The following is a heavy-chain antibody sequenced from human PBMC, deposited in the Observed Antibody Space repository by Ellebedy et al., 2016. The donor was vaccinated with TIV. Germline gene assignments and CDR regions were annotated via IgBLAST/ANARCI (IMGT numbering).Heavy chain of an antibody. CDR1: GYTFTSSY. CDR2: INPSGGST. J-gene: IGHJ4*02. V-gene: IGHV1-46*01. CDR3: ASGYYYDSSGYSLNY. Sequence: AASVKVSCKASGYTFTSSYMHWVRQAPGQGLEWMGIINPSGGSTSYPQKFQGRVTMTRDTSTSTVYMELSSLRSEDTAVYYCASGYYYDSSGYSLNYWGQGTLVTVSS. D-gene: IGHD3-22*01.